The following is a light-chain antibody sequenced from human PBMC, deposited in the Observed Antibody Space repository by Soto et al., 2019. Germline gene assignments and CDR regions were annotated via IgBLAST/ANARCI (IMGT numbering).Light chain of an antibody. V-gene: IGKV3-20*01. CDR1: QSVSSNL. Sequence: EIVLTQSPGTLSLSPGEGATLSCRASQSVSSNLLAWYQQKPGQAPRLLIYGASSRATGIPDRFSGSGSGTDFTLTISRLEPEDFAVYYCQHYGSAPSTFGQGTRLDIK. CDR2: GAS. CDR3: QHYGSAPST. J-gene: IGKJ5*01.